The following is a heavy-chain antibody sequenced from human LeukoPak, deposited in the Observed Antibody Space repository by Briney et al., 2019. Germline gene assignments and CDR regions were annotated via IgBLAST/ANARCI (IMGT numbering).Heavy chain of an antibody. CDR2: IYYSGST. CDR3: ARARGYNWNYSFDY. CDR1: GGSISSGDYY. J-gene: IGHJ4*02. D-gene: IGHD1-7*01. Sequence: SQTLSLTCNVSGGSISSGDYYCRWIRQPPGQGLERTGYIYYSGSTYYNPSLKSRVTISVDTSKNQFSLKLSSLTSADTAVYYCARARGYNWNYSFDYWGQGHVVTVSS. V-gene: IGHV4-30-4*08.